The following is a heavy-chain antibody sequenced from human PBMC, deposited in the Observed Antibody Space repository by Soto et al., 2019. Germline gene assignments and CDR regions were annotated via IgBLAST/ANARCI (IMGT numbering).Heavy chain of an antibody. CDR2: INAGNGNT. V-gene: IGHV1-3*01. CDR1: GYIFTSYA. Sequence: ASVKVSCKASGYIFTSYAMHWVRQAPGQRPEWMGWINAGNGNTKYSQNFQDRVTFTRDTSASTIYMDLSADDTAVYFCAKSRYVDSSGDFYDFWGQGTLVTVSS. D-gene: IGHD3-22*01. J-gene: IGHJ4*02. CDR3: AKSRYVDSSGDFYDF.